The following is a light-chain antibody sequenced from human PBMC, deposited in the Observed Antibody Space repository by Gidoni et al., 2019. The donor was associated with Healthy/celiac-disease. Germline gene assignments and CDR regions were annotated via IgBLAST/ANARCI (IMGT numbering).Light chain of an antibody. CDR2: DAS. CDR1: QSVSSY. Sequence: EIVLTQSPATLSLSPGERATLSCRASQSVSSYLAWYQQKPVQAPRLLIYDASNRATGIPARFSGSGSGTDFTLTTSSLEPEDFAVYYCQQRSNWPPYTFXQXTKLXIK. J-gene: IGKJ2*01. CDR3: QQRSNWPPYT. V-gene: IGKV3-11*01.